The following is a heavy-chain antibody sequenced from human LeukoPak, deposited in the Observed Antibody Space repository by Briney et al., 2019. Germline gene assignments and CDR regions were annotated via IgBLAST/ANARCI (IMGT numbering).Heavy chain of an antibody. J-gene: IGHJ4*02. CDR3: ARRRRGSYYFDY. CDR2: ISSSSSYI. Sequence: PGGSLRLSCAASGFTFSSYSMNWVRQASGKGLEWVSSISSSSSYIYYADSVKGRFIISRDNAKNSLYLQMNSLRAEDTAVYYCARRRRGSYYFDYWGQGTLVTVSS. D-gene: IGHD6-6*01. CDR1: GFTFSSYS. V-gene: IGHV3-21*01.